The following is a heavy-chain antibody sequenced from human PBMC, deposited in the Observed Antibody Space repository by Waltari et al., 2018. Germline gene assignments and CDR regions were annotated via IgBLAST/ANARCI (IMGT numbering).Heavy chain of an antibody. D-gene: IGHD6-13*01. Sequence: QVQLVQSGSELKKPGASVKVSCKASGYTFTSYAMNWVRQAPGQGFEWMGWINTNPWNPTYGQGCTGRFVFALDTSVSTAYLQISSLKAEDTAVYYCARELGMAREAIYYYYGMDVWGQGTTVTVSS. CDR2: INTNPWNP. CDR3: ARELGMAREAIYYYYGMDV. J-gene: IGHJ6*02. V-gene: IGHV7-4-1*02. CDR1: GYTFTSYA.